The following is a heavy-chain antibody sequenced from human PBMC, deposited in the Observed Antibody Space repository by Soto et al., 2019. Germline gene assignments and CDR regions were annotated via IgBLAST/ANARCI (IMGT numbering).Heavy chain of an antibody. CDR1: GFTFSSYA. J-gene: IGHJ6*02. CDR3: TTDLDSSGWYYYYGMDV. CDR2: ISSNGGNT. V-gene: IGHV3-64*04. Sequence: GGSLRLSCSASGFTFSSYAMHWVRQAPGKGLEYVSAISSNGGNTYYADSVKGRFTISRDDSKNTLYLQMNSLKTEDTAVYYCTTDLDSSGWYYYYGMDVWGQGTTVTVSS. D-gene: IGHD6-19*01.